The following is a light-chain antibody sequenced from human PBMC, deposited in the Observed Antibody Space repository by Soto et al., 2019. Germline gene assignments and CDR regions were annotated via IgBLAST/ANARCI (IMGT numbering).Light chain of an antibody. Sequence: ESVRTQSRGTVSLSPGDRSTLSSRASQSVVGNQLAWYQHRRGQAPRLLIYGASTRASGLPDRFSGSGSGTDSTLTISRLEYEDFPMYYCQYSGSSPGTFRQGTKV. CDR3: QYSGSSPGT. J-gene: IGKJ1*01. CDR1: QSVVGNQ. V-gene: IGKV3-20*01. CDR2: GAS.